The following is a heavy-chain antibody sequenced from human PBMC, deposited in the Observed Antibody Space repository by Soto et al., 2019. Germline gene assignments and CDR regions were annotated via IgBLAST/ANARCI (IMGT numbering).Heavy chain of an antibody. CDR2: IYHTGNT. V-gene: IGHV4-4*02. J-gene: IGHJ4*02. D-gene: IGHD2-2*01. Sequence: SDTLSLTCVVSGGSVSTGNWWTWVRQPPGKGLEWIGEIYHTGNTHYTSSLKSRVSISLDKSKNEFSLKLTSVTAADTAVYYCARAPYAEYPDQWGQGTLVPVSS. CDR3: ARAPYAEYPDQ. CDR1: GGSVSTGNW.